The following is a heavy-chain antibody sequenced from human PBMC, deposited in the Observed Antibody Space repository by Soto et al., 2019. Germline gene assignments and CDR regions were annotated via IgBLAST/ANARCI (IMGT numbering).Heavy chain of an antibody. V-gene: IGHV3-21*01. CDR3: ARHCSGGSCRPVNFQH. Sequence: EVQLVESGGGLVKPGGSLRLSCAASGFTFSSYSMNWVRQAPGKGLEWVSSISSSSSYIYYADSVKGRFTISRDNAKNSLYLQMNSLRAEDTAVYYCARHCSGGSCRPVNFQHWGQGTLVTVSS. CDR1: GFTFSSYS. J-gene: IGHJ1*01. CDR2: ISSSSSYI. D-gene: IGHD2-15*01.